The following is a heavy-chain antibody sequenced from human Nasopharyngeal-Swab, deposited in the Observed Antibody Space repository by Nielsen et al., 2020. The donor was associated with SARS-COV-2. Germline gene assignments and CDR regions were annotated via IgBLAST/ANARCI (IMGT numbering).Heavy chain of an antibody. CDR2: IIPIFGTA. Sequence: WVRQAPGQGLEWMGGIIPIFGTANYAQKFQGRVTMTRDTSISTAYMELSRLRSDDTAVYYCARERRYGSGSYYYYYGMDVWGQGTTVTVSS. CDR3: ARERRYGSGSYYYYYGMDV. J-gene: IGHJ6*02. D-gene: IGHD3-10*01. V-gene: IGHV1-2*02.